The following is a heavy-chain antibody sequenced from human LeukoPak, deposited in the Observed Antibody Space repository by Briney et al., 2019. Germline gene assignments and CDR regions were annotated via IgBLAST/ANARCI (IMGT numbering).Heavy chain of an antibody. J-gene: IGHJ2*01. Sequence: PSETLSLTCAVDGGSFSGNYWTWIRQPPGKGLEWIGEINHSGSTNYNPSLKSRITISVDTSKNQFSLKLSSVTAADTAVYYCARGRGIVVVVAANRWNFDLWGRGTMVTVSS. CDR2: INHSGST. CDR3: ARGRGIVVVVAANRWNFDL. CDR1: GGSFSGNY. V-gene: IGHV4-34*01. D-gene: IGHD2-15*01.